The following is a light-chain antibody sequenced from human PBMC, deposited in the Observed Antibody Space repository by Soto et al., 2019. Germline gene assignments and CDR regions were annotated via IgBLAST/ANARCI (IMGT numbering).Light chain of an antibody. Sequence: EIVLTQSPGTLSLSPGERATLSCRASQSVSSSSLAWYQQKPGQAPSLLINGASSRATGVPDRFSGSGSGTDFTLTSTRLEPEDFAVYYCQQYGSSPITFGQGTKVEIK. J-gene: IGKJ1*01. V-gene: IGKV3-20*01. CDR2: GAS. CDR3: QQYGSSPIT. CDR1: QSVSSSS.